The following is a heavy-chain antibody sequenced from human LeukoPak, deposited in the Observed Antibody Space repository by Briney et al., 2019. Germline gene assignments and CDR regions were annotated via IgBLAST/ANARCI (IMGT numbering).Heavy chain of an antibody. Sequence: GGSLRPACAASGFIVSSNYASWVRQAPGKGLEWVSVIYSGGNTFYADSVKGRFTISRDNPKNTLYLQMNSLRAEDTAVYYCARLFYDQVTHAFDLWGQGKMVTVSS. CDR3: ARLFYDQVTHAFDL. CDR1: GFIVSSNY. CDR2: IYSGGNT. J-gene: IGHJ3*01. V-gene: IGHV3-53*01. D-gene: IGHD2/OR15-2a*01.